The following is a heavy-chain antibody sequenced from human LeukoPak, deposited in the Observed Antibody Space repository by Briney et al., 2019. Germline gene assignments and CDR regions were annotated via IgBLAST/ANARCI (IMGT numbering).Heavy chain of an antibody. CDR2: ISAYNDNT. Sequence: ASVKVSCKASGYTSTNNGISWMRQAPGQGLEWMGWISAYNDNTNNAQKFQGRVTMTTDTSTSTAYMELRSLRSDDTAVYYCARDMGYCSGGSCPHNAFDIWGQGTMVTVS. D-gene: IGHD2-15*01. V-gene: IGHV1-18*01. CDR1: GYTSTNNG. CDR3: ARDMGYCSGGSCPHNAFDI. J-gene: IGHJ3*02.